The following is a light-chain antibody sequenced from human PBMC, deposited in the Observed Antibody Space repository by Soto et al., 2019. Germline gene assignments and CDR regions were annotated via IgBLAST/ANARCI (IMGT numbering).Light chain of an antibody. J-gene: IGLJ1*01. CDR1: SSDIGGSNY. V-gene: IGLV2-14*01. Sequence: QSVLTQPASVSGSPGQSITISCTGTSSDIGGSNYVSWYQQHPGKAPKVMIYDVTNRPSGVSDRFSGSKSGNTASLTISGLQAEDEADYYCCSYTSTSTLYVFGTGTKLTVL. CDR2: DVT. CDR3: CSYTSTSTLYV.